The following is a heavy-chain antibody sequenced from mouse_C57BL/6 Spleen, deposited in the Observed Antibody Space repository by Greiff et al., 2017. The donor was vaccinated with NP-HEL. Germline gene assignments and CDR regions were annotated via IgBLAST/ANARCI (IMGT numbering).Heavy chain of an antibody. J-gene: IGHJ4*01. Sequence: EVQLVESGGGLVKPGGSLKLSCAASGFTFSDYGMHWVRQAPEKGLEWVAYISSGSSTIYYADTVKGRFTISRDNAKNTLFLQMTSLRSEDTAMYYCARGVYYGSRSYYAMDYWGQGTSVTVSS. CDR2: ISSGSSTI. CDR1: GFTFSDYG. D-gene: IGHD1-1*01. CDR3: ARGVYYGSRSYYAMDY. V-gene: IGHV5-17*01.